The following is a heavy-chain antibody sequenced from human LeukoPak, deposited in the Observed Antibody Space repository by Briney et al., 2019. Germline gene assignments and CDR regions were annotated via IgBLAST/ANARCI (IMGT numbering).Heavy chain of an antibody. CDR2: INHSGST. J-gene: IGHJ4*02. V-gene: IGHV4-34*01. CDR3: ARRNSWREKYFDYY. CDR1: GGSFSGYY. Sequence: KPSETLSLTCAVYGGSFSGYYWSWIRQPPGKGLEWIGEINHSGSTNYNPSLKSRVTISVDTSKNQFSLKLSSVTAADTAVYYCARRNSWREKYFDYYWGQGTLVTVSS. D-gene: IGHD3-9*01.